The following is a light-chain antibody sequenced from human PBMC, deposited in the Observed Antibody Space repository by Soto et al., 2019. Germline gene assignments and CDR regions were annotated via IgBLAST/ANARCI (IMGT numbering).Light chain of an antibody. CDR2: GAS. CDR1: QSFGNN. J-gene: IGKJ3*01. V-gene: IGKV3D-15*01. CDR3: QQYNNWPFT. Sequence: IVMTQSPATLSVSPGERATLSCRASQSFGNNLAWYQEKPGQAPRLLIYGASTRATGIPARFSGSGSGTEFTLTISSLQSEDLAIYSCQQYNNWPFTFGPGTKVESN.